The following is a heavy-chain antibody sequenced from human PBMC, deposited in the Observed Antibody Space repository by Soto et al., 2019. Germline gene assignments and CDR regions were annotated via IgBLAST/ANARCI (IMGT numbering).Heavy chain of an antibody. J-gene: IGHJ3*02. D-gene: IGHD3-16*01. CDR2: IYSGGST. CDR3: GLRALPAANAFDI. Sequence: GGSLRLSCAASGFTVSSNYMSWVRQAPGKGLEWVSVIYSGGSTYYADSVKGRFTISRDNSKNTLYLQMNSLRAEDTAVYYCGLRALPAANAFDIWGQGTMVTVSS. CDR1: GFTVSSNY. V-gene: IGHV3-53*01.